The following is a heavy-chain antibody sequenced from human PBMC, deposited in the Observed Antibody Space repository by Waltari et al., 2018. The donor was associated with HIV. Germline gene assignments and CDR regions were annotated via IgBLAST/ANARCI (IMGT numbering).Heavy chain of an antibody. V-gene: IGHV4-34*02. CDR2: INHSGRT. D-gene: IGHD3-10*01. CDR1: GGSSSNYY. J-gene: IGHJ4*02. CDR3: ARGQYGPGSREDY. Sequence: QVQLQQWGTGLLKPSETLSLTCAVQGGSSSNYYWSWIRQPPGKGLEWIAEINHSGRTNYNPSLKSRLTISVDTSKTRFSVKLTSVTAADTAVYFCARGQYGPGSREDYCGQGTLVTVAS.